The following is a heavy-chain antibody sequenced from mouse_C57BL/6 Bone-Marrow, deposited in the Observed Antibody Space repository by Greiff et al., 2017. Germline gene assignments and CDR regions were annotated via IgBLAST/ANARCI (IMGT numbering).Heavy chain of an antibody. J-gene: IGHJ2*01. CDR2: IYPSDSET. V-gene: IGHV1-61*01. CDR3: ASGTIPYYFDY. D-gene: IGHD2-12*01. Sequence: QVQLQQPGAELVRPGSSVKLSCKASGYTFTSYWMAWVKQRPGQGLEWIGNIYPSDSETHYNQKFKDKATLTVDKSSSTAYMQLSSLTSEDSAVXYCASGTIPYYFDYWGQGTTLTVSS. CDR1: GYTFTSYW.